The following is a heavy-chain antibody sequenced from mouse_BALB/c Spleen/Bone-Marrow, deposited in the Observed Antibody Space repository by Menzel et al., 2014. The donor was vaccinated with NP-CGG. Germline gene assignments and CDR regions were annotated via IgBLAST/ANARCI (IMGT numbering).Heavy chain of an antibody. CDR3: ARDYDYWYFDA. Sequence: QVQLQQSGAELVKPGASVKLSCKASGYTFTSYWMHWVKQRPGQGLEWIGEINPSNGRTNYNEKFKSKATLTVDKSSSTAYMQLSSLTSEDSAVYYCARDYDYWYFDAWGAGTTVTVSS. D-gene: IGHD2-4*01. J-gene: IGHJ1*01. V-gene: IGHV1S81*02. CDR2: INPSNGRT. CDR1: GYTFTSYW.